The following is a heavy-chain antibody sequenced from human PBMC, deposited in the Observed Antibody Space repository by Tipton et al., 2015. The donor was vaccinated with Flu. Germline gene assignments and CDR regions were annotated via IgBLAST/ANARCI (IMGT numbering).Heavy chain of an antibody. V-gene: IGHV1-69*01. Sequence: QVQLVQSGAEVRKPGSSVKVSCKASGGTFSSSPISWVRQAPGQGLEWMGGIVPIFGTGNYAQKFQGRVTITADEFTNTVYMELSSLTSEDTAVYYCAKVFEGSFGYWSQGTLVTVSS. D-gene: IGHD3-10*01. J-gene: IGHJ4*02. CDR1: GGTFSSSP. CDR3: AKVFEGSFGY. CDR2: IVPIFGTG.